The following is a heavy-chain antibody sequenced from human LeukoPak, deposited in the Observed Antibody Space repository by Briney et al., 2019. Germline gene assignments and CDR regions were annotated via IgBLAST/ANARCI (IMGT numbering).Heavy chain of an antibody. Sequence: PGGSLRLSCAASGFTFSSYAMHWVRQAPGKGLEWVAVISYDGSNKYYADSVKGRFTISRDNSKNTLYLQMNNLRAEDTAVYYCARVLDYGDYVYARVPQPLDAFDIWGQGTMVTVSS. V-gene: IGHV3-30-3*01. J-gene: IGHJ3*02. CDR1: GFTFSSYA. CDR3: ARVLDYGDYVYARVPQPLDAFDI. CDR2: ISYDGSNK. D-gene: IGHD4-17*01.